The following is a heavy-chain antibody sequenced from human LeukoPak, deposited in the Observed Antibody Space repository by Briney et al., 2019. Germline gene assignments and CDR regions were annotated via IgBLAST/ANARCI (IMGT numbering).Heavy chain of an antibody. V-gene: IGHV4-59*10. D-gene: IGHD3-22*01. Sequence: PSETLSLTCAVYDGSFSNYYWSWIRQPAGKGLEWIGRLYTSGSTNYSPSLKSRVTISVDASKNQFSLRLTAVTAADTAVYYCARSPGPDLNYYDTSGSYYFDYWGQGTLVTVSS. CDR2: LYTSGST. CDR1: DGSFSNYY. CDR3: ARSPGPDLNYYDTSGSYYFDY. J-gene: IGHJ4*02.